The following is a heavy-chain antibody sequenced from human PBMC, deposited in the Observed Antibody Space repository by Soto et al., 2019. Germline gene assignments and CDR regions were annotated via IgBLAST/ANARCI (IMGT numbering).Heavy chain of an antibody. D-gene: IGHD6-6*01. CDR2: IYYSGST. J-gene: IGHJ6*02. Sequence: QVQLQESGPGLVKPSQTLSLTCTVSGGSISSGGYYWSWIRQHPGKGLEWIGYIYYSGSTYYNPSLKSRVTISVDTFKNQFSLKLSSVTAADTAVYYCARDGGGYSSSSPGMDVWGQGTTVTVSS. CDR1: GGSISSGGYY. V-gene: IGHV4-31*03. CDR3: ARDGGGYSSSSPGMDV.